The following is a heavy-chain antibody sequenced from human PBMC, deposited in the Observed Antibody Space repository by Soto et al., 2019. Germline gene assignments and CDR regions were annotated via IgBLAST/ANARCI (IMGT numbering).Heavy chain of an antibody. Sequence: GASVKVSCKASGYTFRNYGITWVRQAPGQGLEWMAWISPYNGNTNYAQDLQGRVTMTTDTSTSTAYMELRSLRSDDTAVYYCARDGPPIYYYGSGSYGGFDPWGQGTLVTVSS. CDR3: ARDGPPIYYYGSGSYGGFDP. V-gene: IGHV1-18*01. CDR1: GYTFRNYG. CDR2: ISPYNGNT. J-gene: IGHJ5*02. D-gene: IGHD3-10*01.